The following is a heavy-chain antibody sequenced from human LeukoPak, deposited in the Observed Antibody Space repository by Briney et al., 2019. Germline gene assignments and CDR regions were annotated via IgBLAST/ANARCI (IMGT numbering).Heavy chain of an antibody. Sequence: GGSLRLSCAASGFTFRSYAMSWVRKAPGKGLEWVSGISGSGTSTYYADSMRGRVITSRDNSRNTLYLVMNSLRAEDTAVYFCAKDENYDYRSDYKTGFDYWGLGTLVTVSS. V-gene: IGHV3-23*01. CDR2: ISGSGTST. CDR1: GFTFRSYA. J-gene: IGHJ4*02. CDR3: AKDENYDYRSDYKTGFDY. D-gene: IGHD3-3*01.